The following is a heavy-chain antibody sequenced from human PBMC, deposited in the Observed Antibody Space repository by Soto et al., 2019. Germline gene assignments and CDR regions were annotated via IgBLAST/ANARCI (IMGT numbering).Heavy chain of an antibody. V-gene: IGHV1-58*01. D-gene: IGHD1-26*01. CDR2: IVVGSGNT. Sequence: SVKVSCKASGFTFTSSAVQWVRQARGQRLEWIGWIVVGSGNTNYAQKFQERVTITRDMSTSTAYMELSSLRSEDTAVYYCAARSPIVGAKGAYYYYGMDVWGQGTTVTVSS. CDR3: AARSPIVGAKGAYYYYGMDV. CDR1: GFTFTSSA. J-gene: IGHJ6*02.